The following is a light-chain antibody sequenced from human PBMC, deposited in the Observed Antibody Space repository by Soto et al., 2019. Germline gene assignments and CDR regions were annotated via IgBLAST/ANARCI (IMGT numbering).Light chain of an antibody. Sequence: DIQMTQSPSTLSASVGDRVTITCRASQSISSWLAWYQQKPGKAPKLLIYKASSLESGVPSRFSGRGSGTDFTLTISSLQPDDFATYYCQHYNSFPTFGQGTKVEIK. J-gene: IGKJ1*01. CDR3: QHYNSFPT. V-gene: IGKV1-5*03. CDR1: QSISSW. CDR2: KAS.